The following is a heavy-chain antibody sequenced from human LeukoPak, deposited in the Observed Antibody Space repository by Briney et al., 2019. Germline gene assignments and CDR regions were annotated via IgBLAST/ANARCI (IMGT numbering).Heavy chain of an antibody. Sequence: GGSLRLSCAASGFTFSSHWMHWVRQAPGKGLEWVAVISYDGSNKYYADSVKGRFTISRDNSKNTLYLQMNSLRAEDTAVYYCARAGAWQQLVNTAGGYWGQGTLVTVSS. CDR1: GFTFSSHW. CDR2: ISYDGSNK. D-gene: IGHD6-13*01. CDR3: ARAGAWQQLVNTAGGY. J-gene: IGHJ4*02. V-gene: IGHV3-30-3*01.